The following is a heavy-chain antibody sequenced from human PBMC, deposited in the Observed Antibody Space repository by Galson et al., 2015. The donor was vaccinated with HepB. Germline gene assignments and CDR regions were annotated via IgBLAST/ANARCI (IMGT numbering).Heavy chain of an antibody. J-gene: IGHJ6*02. V-gene: IGHV1-69*06. D-gene: IGHD2-21*01. Sequence: SVKVSCKASGGTFSSYAISWVRQAPGQGLEWMGGIIPIFGTANYAQKFQGRVTITADKSTSTAYMELSSLRSEDTAVYYCARDHGFRVVIEDYYYGMDVWGQGTTVTVSS. CDR3: ARDHGFRVVIEDYYYGMDV. CDR1: GGTFSSYA. CDR2: IIPIFGTA.